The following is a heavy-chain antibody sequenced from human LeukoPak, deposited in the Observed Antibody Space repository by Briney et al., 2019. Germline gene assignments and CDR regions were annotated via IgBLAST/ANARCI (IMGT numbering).Heavy chain of an antibody. CDR1: GFTFSSYA. CDR2: ISYDGSNK. Sequence: PGRSLRLSCAASGFTFSSYAMHWVRQAPGKGLEWVAVISYDGSNKYYADSVKGRFTISRDNSKNTLYLQMNSLRAEDTAVYYCARDNDFWSGYAGWFDPWGQGTLVTVSS. D-gene: IGHD3-3*01. V-gene: IGHV3-30-3*01. J-gene: IGHJ5*02. CDR3: ARDNDFWSGYAGWFDP.